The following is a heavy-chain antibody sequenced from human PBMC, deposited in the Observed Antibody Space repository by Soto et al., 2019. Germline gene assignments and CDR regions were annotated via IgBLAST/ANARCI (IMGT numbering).Heavy chain of an antibody. D-gene: IGHD2-15*01. Sequence: GESLKISCQASGYNFNHYYIAWMRQIPGRGLEWVGLIYPGDSDSRYSPSFQGQVTMSVDRSTDTAYLQWSSLKASDSGIYYCARTFVDGMAGFGPWGQGTLVTVSS. CDR3: ARTFVDGMAGFGP. V-gene: IGHV5-51*01. CDR2: IYPGDSDS. J-gene: IGHJ5*02. CDR1: GYNFNHYY.